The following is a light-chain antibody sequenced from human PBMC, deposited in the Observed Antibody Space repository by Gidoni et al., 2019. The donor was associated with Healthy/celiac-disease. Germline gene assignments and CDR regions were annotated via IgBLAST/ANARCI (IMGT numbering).Light chain of an antibody. V-gene: IGKV2-29*02. CDR1: QSLLHSDGKSY. CDR3: MQGIHLRYT. Sequence: PDSPSCKSSQSLLHSDGKSYLYWYLQKPGQSPQLLIYEVSSRFSGVPDRVRGSGTGTETKLKISLVKVEPVGVYYCMQGIHLRYTFGQGTKLEIK. J-gene: IGKJ2*01. CDR2: EVS.